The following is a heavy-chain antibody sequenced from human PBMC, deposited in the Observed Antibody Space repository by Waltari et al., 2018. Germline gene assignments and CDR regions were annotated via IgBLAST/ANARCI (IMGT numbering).Heavy chain of an antibody. Sequence: QLQLQESGSGLVKPSQTLSLTCAVSGGSISSGGYSWSWIRQPPGRGLEWIGYIHHSWSTYYNPSLKSRVTISVDRSKNQFSLKLSSVTAADTAVYYCARGGGTYYYDSSGLDFDYWGQGTLVTVSS. V-gene: IGHV4-30-2*01. D-gene: IGHD3-22*01. CDR2: IHHSWST. J-gene: IGHJ4*02. CDR1: GGSISSGGYS. CDR3: ARGGGTYYYDSSGLDFDY.